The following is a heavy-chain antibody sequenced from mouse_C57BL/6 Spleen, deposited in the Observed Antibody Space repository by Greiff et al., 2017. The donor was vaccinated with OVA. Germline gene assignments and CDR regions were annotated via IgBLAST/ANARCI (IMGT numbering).Heavy chain of an antibody. CDR3: ARWGIYYYYDGRDFDY. CDR1: GYSFSSSW. D-gene: IGHD2-4*01. Sequence: VKLVESGPELVKPGASVKISCKASGYSFSSSWMNWVKQRPGKGLEGIGRIYPGDGDTNYNGKFKGKATLTADKSSSTAYMQLSSLTSEDAAVYFCARWGIYYYYDGRDFDYWGQCTSLTVSS. J-gene: IGHJ2*02. CDR2: IYPGDGDT. V-gene: IGHV1-82*01.